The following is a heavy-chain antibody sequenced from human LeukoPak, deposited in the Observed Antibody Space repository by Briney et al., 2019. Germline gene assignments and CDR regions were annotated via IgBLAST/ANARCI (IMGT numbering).Heavy chain of an antibody. V-gene: IGHV3-43*02. J-gene: IGHJ6*03. Sequence: GGSLRLSCAASGFTFDDYAMHWVRQAPGKGLEWVSLISGGGGSTYYADSVKGRFTISRDNSKNSLYLQMNSLRTEDTALYYGAKDGQLVGMYYYYYMDVWGKGTTVTVSS. CDR2: ISGGGGST. D-gene: IGHD6-6*01. CDR3: AKDGQLVGMYYYYYMDV. CDR1: GFTFDDYA.